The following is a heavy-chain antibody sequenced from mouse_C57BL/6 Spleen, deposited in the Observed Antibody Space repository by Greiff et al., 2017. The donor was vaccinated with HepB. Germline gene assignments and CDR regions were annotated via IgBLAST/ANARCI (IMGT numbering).Heavy chain of an antibody. CDR3: AREDDGYPDY. V-gene: IGHV1-82*01. D-gene: IGHD2-3*01. CDR1: GYAFSSSW. J-gene: IGHJ2*01. CDR2: IYPGNGDT. Sequence: VQLQQSGPELVKPGASVKISCKASGYAFSSSWMNWVKQRPGKGLEWIGRIYPGNGDTNYNGKFKGKATLTADKSSSTAYMQLSSLTSEDSAVYCGAREDDGYPDYWGQGTTLTVSS.